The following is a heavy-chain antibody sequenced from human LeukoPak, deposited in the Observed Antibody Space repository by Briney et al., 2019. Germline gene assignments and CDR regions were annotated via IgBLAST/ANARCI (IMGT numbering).Heavy chain of an antibody. CDR2: ISSSGSTI. CDR3: AKLYCSSTSCSSNY. V-gene: IGHV3-11*04. J-gene: IGHJ4*02. CDR1: GFTFSDYY. D-gene: IGHD2-2*01. Sequence: PGGSLRLSCAASGFTFSDYYMSWIRQAPGKGLEWVSYISSSGSTIYYADSVKGRFTISRDNAKNSLYLQMNSLRAEDTAVYYCAKLYCSSTSCSSNYWGQGTLVTVSS.